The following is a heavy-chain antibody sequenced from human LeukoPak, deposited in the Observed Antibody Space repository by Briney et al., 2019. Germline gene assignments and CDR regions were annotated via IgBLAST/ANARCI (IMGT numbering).Heavy chain of an antibody. CDR3: ARLSSSWLAVDS. CDR1: GYSFSSYW. Sequence: PGESLKISCKGSGYSFSSYWIGWVRPMPGKGLEWMGIIYPGDSDARYSPSFEGQVTISVDKSISTAYLQWSSLKASDTAMYYCARLSSSWLAVDSWGQGTLVTVSS. V-gene: IGHV5-51*01. D-gene: IGHD6-13*01. J-gene: IGHJ4*02. CDR2: IYPGDSDA.